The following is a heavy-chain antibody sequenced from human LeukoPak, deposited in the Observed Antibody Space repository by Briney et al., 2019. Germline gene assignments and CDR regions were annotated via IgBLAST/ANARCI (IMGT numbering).Heavy chain of an antibody. D-gene: IGHD3-10*01. V-gene: IGHV1-2*02. J-gene: IGHJ3*02. Sequence: ASVKVSCKASGYTFTGYYMHWVRQAPGQGLEWMGWINPNSGGTNYAQKFQGRVTMTRDTSISTAYMELSRLRSDDTAVYYCASSGDVLLWFGPDDAFDTWGQGTMVTVSS. CDR2: INPNSGGT. CDR3: ASSGDVLLWFGPDDAFDT. CDR1: GYTFTGYY.